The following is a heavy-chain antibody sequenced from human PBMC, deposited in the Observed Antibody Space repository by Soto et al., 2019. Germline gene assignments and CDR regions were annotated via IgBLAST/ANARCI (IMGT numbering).Heavy chain of an antibody. CDR2: ISGTGYST. V-gene: IGHV3-23*01. J-gene: IGHJ4*02. CDR3: AKFSHTNFVLWYFDS. D-gene: IGHD6-6*01. Sequence: EVQLLESGGGLVQPGGSLRLSCAASGFTFSSYGMIWVRQGPGKGLEWVSGISGTGYSTNYADSVKGRFTISRDNSKNTLYLHMNSLRAEDTAVYYCAKFSHTNFVLWYFDSWGQGTLVPVSS. CDR1: GFTFSSYG.